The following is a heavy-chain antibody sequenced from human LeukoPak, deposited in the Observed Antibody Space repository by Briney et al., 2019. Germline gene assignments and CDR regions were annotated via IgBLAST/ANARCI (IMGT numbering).Heavy chain of an antibody. V-gene: IGHV1-8*01. CDR1: VYTFTIYD. J-gene: IGHJ4*02. CDR2: MNPSSSNT. D-gene: IGHD5-18*01. CDR3: ASFRGYSS. Sequence: ASVTVSFKSAVYTFTIYDINWVRQATGQGREWMGWMNPSSSNTGYAQKFQGRVTMTTNTSRSTAYMELSSLRSEDTAVYYCASFRGYSSWGQGTLVTVSS.